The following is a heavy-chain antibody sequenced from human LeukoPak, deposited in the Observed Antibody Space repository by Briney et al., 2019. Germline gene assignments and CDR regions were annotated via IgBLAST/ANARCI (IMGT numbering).Heavy chain of an antibody. CDR2: ISYDGSNK. CDR3: ARDKQQLARGWFDP. V-gene: IGHV3-30-3*01. D-gene: IGHD6-13*01. J-gene: IGHJ5*02. CDR1: GFTFSNYD. Sequence: GGSLRLSCVASGFTFSNYDMNWVRQAPGKGLEWVAVISYDGSNKYYADSVKGRFTISRDNSKNTLYLQMNSLRAEDTAVYYCARDKQQLARGWFDPWGQGTLVTVSS.